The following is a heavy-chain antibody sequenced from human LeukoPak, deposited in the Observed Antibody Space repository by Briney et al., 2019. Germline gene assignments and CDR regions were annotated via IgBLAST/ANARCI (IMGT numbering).Heavy chain of an antibody. J-gene: IGHJ4*02. CDR3: AKDWEYSSWAAGFADY. CDR1: GFTFDDYA. Sequence: GGSLRLSCAASGFTFDDYAMHWVRQAPGKGLEWVSLISWDGGSTYYADSVKGRFTISRDNSKNSLYLQMNSLRAEDTAVYYCAKDWEYSSWAAGFADYWGQGTLVTVSS. V-gene: IGHV3-43D*03. D-gene: IGHD6-6*01. CDR2: ISWDGGST.